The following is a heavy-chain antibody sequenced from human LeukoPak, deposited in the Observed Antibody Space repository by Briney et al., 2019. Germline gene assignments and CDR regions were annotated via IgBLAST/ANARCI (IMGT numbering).Heavy chain of an antibody. CDR2: ISSSSSTV. D-gene: IGHD6-19*01. CDR1: GFIFSDYS. V-gene: IGHV3-48*01. CDR3: ARDPGSYNSSGWYDY. J-gene: IGHJ4*02. Sequence: GGSLRLSCAASGFIFSDYSMNWVRQAPGKGLEWVSFISSSSSTVYYADSVKGRFTISRDYANNSLFLQMNGLTAEDTAVYYCARDPGSYNSSGWYDYWGQGTLVTVSS.